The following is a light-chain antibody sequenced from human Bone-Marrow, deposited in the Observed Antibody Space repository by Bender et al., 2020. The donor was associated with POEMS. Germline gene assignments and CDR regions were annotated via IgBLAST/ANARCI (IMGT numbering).Light chain of an antibody. V-gene: IGLV1-40*01. CDR1: SSNTGSGYD. CDR2: GYN. J-gene: IGLJ3*02. CDR3: CSYADSNTFHWV. Sequence: QSALTQPASVSGFPGQRVTISCTGSSSNTGSGYDINWYQHLPGTAPKLLIYGYNNRPSGVPDRFSGSKSGNTASLTISGLQAEDEADYYCCSYADSNTFHWVFGGGTKLTVL.